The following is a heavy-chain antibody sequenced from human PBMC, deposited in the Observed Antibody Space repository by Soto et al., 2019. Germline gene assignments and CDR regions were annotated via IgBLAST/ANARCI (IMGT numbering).Heavy chain of an antibody. CDR3: VRSGDYRSGSYWYFFDY. CDR1: AFNVDAHG. J-gene: IGHJ4*02. CDR2: INWKEGNR. D-gene: IGHD3-10*01. Sequence: ASLRLWCTMSAFNVDAHGMSWVRHVLEKRLEWVNGINWKEGNRHYADSVKRRFIQTRNNAKNSLDMKLDSLRDEITALYYCVRSGDYRSGSYWYFFDYWGQGT. V-gene: IGHV3-20*04.